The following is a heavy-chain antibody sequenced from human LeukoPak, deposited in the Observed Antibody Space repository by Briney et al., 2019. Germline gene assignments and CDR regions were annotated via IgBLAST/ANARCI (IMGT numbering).Heavy chain of an antibody. CDR1: GFAFSSYA. CDR2: ISGSGGST. Sequence: GGSLRLSCAASGFAFSSYAMSWVRQAPGKGLEWVSAISGSGGSTYYADSVKGRFTISRDKSKNTLYLQMNSLRAEDTAVYYCAKGGVATSASPSYFDYWGQGTLVTVSS. CDR3: AKGGVATSASPSYFDY. V-gene: IGHV3-23*01. D-gene: IGHD5-12*01. J-gene: IGHJ4*02.